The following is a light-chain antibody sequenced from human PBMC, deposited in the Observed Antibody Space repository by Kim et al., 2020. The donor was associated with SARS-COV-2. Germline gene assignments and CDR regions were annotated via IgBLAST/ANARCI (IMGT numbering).Light chain of an antibody. CDR2: GAS. J-gene: IGKJ1*01. Sequence: SPGERATRSCRASQSVSSSYLAWYQQKPGQAPRLLIYGASSRATGIPDRFSGSGSGTDFTLTISRLEPEDFAVYYCQQYGSSPWTFSQGTKVDIK. CDR3: QQYGSSPWT. CDR1: QSVSSSY. V-gene: IGKV3-20*01.